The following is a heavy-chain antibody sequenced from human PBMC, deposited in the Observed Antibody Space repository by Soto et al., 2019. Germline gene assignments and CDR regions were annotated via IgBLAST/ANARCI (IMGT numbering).Heavy chain of an antibody. CDR1: GGTFSSYA. Sequence: GASVKVSCKASGGTFSSYAISWVRQAPGQGLEWMGGIIPIFGTANYAQKFQGRVTITADESTSTAYMELSSLRSEDTAVYYCATGYCSGGSCPVSMDVWGKGTTVTVS. CDR2: IIPIFGTA. D-gene: IGHD2-15*01. V-gene: IGHV1-69*13. CDR3: ATGYCSGGSCPVSMDV. J-gene: IGHJ6*04.